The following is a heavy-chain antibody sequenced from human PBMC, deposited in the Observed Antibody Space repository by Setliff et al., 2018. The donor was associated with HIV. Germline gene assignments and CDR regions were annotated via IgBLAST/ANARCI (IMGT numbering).Heavy chain of an antibody. CDR1: RGSINSGSYY. CDR2: IYYSGST. J-gene: IGHJ6*01. D-gene: IGHD5-12*01. CDR3: GRDGDGYNYNYYYGMDV. Sequence: PSETLSLTCTVSRGSINSGSYYWTWVRQPPGKGLEWIGYIYYSGSTYYNPSLKSRVTISVDTSKNQFSMKMSSVTAADTAVYYCGRDGDGYNYNYYYGMDVWG. V-gene: IGHV4-30-4*08.